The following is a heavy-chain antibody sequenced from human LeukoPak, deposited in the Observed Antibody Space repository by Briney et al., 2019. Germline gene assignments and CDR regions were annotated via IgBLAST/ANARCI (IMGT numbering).Heavy chain of an antibody. CDR1: GGSISSGGYY. D-gene: IGHD6-6*01. V-gene: IGHV4-30-2*01. CDR2: IYHSGST. CDR3: ARDAGQLATLGAFDI. J-gene: IGHJ3*02. Sequence: PSQTLSLTCTIPGGSISSGGYYRSSIRQPPGKGLEWIWYIYHSGSTYYNPSLKSRVTISVDRSKNQFSLKLSSVTAADTAVYYCARDAGQLATLGAFDIWGQGQWSPSLQ.